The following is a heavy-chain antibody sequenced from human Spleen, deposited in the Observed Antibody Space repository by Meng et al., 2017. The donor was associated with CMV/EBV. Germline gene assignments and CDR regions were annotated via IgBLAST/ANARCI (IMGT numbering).Heavy chain of an antibody. D-gene: IGHD2-21*01. CDR2: LIGIVVE. Sequence: SLKISCAASRFTFIGSGKFQGRASSGSQVLIGIVVEYTISVKGRFTISRDNAKNSLYRQMNSLRAEDTAVYYCARTGYCRDTNCYYFGASYGVDVWGQGTTVTVSS. CDR1: RFT. V-gene: IGHV3-9*01. J-gene: IGHJ6*02. CDR3: ARTGYCRDTNCYYFGASYGVDV.